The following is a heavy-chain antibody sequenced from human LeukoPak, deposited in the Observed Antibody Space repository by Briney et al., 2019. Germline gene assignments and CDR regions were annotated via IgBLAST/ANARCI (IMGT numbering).Heavy chain of an antibody. CDR2: INHSGST. Sequence: SETLSLTCAVYGGSFSGYYWSWIRQPPGKGLEWIGEINHSGSTNYNPSLKSRVTISVDTSKNQFSLKLSSVTAADTAVYYCARVRDYVWGSYRYAQGQLDYWGQGTLVTVSS. D-gene: IGHD3-16*02. J-gene: IGHJ4*02. CDR3: ARVRDYVWGSYRYAQGQLDY. CDR1: GGSFSGYY. V-gene: IGHV4-34*01.